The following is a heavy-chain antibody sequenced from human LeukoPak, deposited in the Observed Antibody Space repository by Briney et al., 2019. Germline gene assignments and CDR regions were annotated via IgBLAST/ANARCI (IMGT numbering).Heavy chain of an antibody. CDR3: ARGGPFPSSSSSREYYLDY. J-gene: IGHJ4*02. D-gene: IGHD6-6*01. V-gene: IGHV1-18*01. Sequence: ASVQVSCKASGYDFINYGISWVRQAPGQGLEWMGWRSIYNGNTDYKLQGRVTMTTDTSTSTAYMELMSLRSDDTAVYYCARGGPFPSSSSSREYYLDYWGQGTLVTVSS. CDR1: GYDFINYG. CDR2: RSIYNGNT.